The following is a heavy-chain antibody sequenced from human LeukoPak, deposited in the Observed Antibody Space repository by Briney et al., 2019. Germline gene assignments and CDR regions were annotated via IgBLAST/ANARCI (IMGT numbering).Heavy chain of an antibody. CDR1: GYDSTTYS. J-gene: IGHJ4*02. CDR2: ISGNGDNT. CDR3: ARVHGYYIGLYYFDY. Sequence: ASVKVSRKASGYDSTTYSLTWVRQAPGQGLEWMGWISGNGDNTKYVEEFQGRVTMTTDTSTSTAYMELRSLRSDDTAVYYCARVHGYYIGLYYFDYWGQGTLVTVSS. V-gene: IGHV1-18*01. D-gene: IGHD1-26*01.